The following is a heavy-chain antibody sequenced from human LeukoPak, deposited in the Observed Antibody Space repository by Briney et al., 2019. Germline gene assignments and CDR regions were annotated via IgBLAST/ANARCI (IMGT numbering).Heavy chain of an antibody. CDR1: GFTFTSSA. CDR3: ANPRDGYNFWGYFDY. CDR2: IVVGSGNT. V-gene: IGHV1-58*02. D-gene: IGHD5-24*01. J-gene: IGHJ4*02. Sequence: ASVKVSCKASGFTFTSSAMQWVRQARGQRLEWIGWIVVGSGNTNYAQKFQERVTITRDMSTSTAYMELSSLRSEDTAVYYCANPRDGYNFWGYFDYWGQGTLVTVSS.